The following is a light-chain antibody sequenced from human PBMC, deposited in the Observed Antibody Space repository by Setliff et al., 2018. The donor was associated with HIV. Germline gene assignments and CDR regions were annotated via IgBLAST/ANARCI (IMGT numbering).Light chain of an antibody. J-gene: IGLJ1*01. V-gene: IGLV2-14*01. Sequence: QSVLTQPDSVYGSPGQSITISCTGPSSDVGGYNYVSWYQQHPGKDPKLMIYEVSNRPSGVSNRFSGSKSGNTASLTISGLQAEDEAYYYCSSYTSSITLYFFGTGTKVTVL. CDR2: EVS. CDR3: SSYTSSITLYF. CDR1: SSDVGGYNY.